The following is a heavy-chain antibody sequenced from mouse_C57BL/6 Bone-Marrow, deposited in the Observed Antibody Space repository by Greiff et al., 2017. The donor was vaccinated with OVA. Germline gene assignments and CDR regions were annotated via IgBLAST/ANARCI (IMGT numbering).Heavy chain of an antibody. CDR3: AKNDDYEYCYYYAMDY. CDR2: IWRGGST. Sequence: QVQLQQSGPGLVQPSQSLSITCTVSGFSLTSYGVHWVRQSPGKGLEWLGVIWRGGSTDYNAAFMSRLRITKDNSKSQVFFKMNSLQADDTDIYYCAKNDDYEYCYYYAMDYWGQGTSVTVSS. V-gene: IGHV2-5*01. D-gene: IGHD2-4*01. J-gene: IGHJ4*01. CDR1: GFSLTSYG.